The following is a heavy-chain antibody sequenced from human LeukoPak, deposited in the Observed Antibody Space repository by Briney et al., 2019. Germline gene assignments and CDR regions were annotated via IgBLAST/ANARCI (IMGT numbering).Heavy chain of an antibody. CDR3: AKASTRSFTSGYYGDAFDI. CDR1: GFTFDDYA. CDR2: ISWNSGTI. Sequence: GGALRLSCAASGFTFDDYAMHWVRQAPGKGLEWVSGISWNSGTIAYADSVKGRFTISRDNAKNSLYLQMNSLRAEDMALYYCAKASTRSFTSGYYGDAFDIWGQGTMVSVSS. V-gene: IGHV3-9*03. D-gene: IGHD3-22*01. J-gene: IGHJ3*02.